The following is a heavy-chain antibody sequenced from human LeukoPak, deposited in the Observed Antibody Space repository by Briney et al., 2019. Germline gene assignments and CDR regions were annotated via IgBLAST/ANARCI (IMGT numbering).Heavy chain of an antibody. J-gene: IGHJ4*02. CDR3: ARGAHIVVVTAKILDY. CDR1: GYTFTSYG. Sequence: VASVKVSCKASGYTFTSYGISWVRQAPGQGLEWMGIINPSGGSTSYAQKFQGRVTMTRDTSTSTVYMELSSLRSEDTAVYYCARGAHIVVVTAKILDYWGQGTLVTVSS. CDR2: INPSGGST. D-gene: IGHD2-21*02. V-gene: IGHV1-46*01.